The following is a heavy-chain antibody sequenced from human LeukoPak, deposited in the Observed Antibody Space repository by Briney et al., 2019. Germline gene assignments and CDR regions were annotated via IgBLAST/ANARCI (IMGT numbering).Heavy chain of an antibody. V-gene: IGHV4-34*01. CDR3: ARGPSPTRLLWFGELLGFDP. J-gene: IGHJ5*02. D-gene: IGHD3-10*01. CDR1: GGSFSGYY. CDR2: INHSGST. Sequence: SETLSLTCAVYGGSFSGYYWSWIRLPPGKGLEWIGEINHSGSTNYNPSLKSRVTISVDTSKNQFSLKLSSVTAADTAVYYCARGPSPTRLLWFGELLGFDPWGQGTLVTVSS.